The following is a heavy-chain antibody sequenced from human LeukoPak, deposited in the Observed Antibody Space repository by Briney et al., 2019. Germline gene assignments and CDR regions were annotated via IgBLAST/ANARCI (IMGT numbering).Heavy chain of an antibody. Sequence: SETLSLTCAVYGGSFSGYYWGWIRQPPGKGLEWIGSIYYSGSTYYNPSLKSRVTISVDTSKNQFSLKLSSVTAADTAVYYCARVRGFYYDSSGSIFDYWGQGTLVTVSS. CDR1: GGSFSGYY. J-gene: IGHJ4*02. CDR2: IYYSGST. D-gene: IGHD3-22*01. V-gene: IGHV4-34*01. CDR3: ARVRGFYYDSSGSIFDY.